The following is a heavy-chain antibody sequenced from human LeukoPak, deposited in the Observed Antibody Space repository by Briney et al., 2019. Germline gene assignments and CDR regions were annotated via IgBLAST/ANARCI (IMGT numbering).Heavy chain of an antibody. J-gene: IGHJ5*02. CDR1: GYTFSSYA. CDR2: INAGNGNT. CDR3: ARDAGPTECGFDP. Sequence: ASVKVSCKASGYTFSSYAIHWVRQAPGQRLEWMGWINAGNGNTKYSQRFQGRVTSTRDTSASTAYMELSSLRFEDTAVYYCARDAGPTECGFDPWGQGTLVTVSS. D-gene: IGHD2-21*01. V-gene: IGHV1-3*01.